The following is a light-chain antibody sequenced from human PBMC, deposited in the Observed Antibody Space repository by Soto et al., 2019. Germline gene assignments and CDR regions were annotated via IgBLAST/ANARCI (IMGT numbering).Light chain of an antibody. J-gene: IGLJ2*01. V-gene: IGLV3-1*01. CDR1: KLGDKY. Sequence: SSELTQPPSVSVSPGQTASITCSGDKLGDKYTCWYQQKPGQSPVLVIYQHSQRPSGIPERFSGSNSGNTATLTISGTQAXXXXDYYCQAWDSSTDVVFGGGTKLTVL. CDR2: QHS. CDR3: QAWDSSTDVV.